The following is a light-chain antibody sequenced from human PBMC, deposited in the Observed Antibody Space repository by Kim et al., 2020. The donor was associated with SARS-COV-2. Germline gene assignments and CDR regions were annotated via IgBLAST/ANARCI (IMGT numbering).Light chain of an antibody. V-gene: IGKV1-39*01. CDR2: AAS. Sequence: DIQMTQSPSSLSASVGDRVTITCRASQSISGYLNWYQQKPGKAPNLLIYAASNLQDGVPSRFSGSGFGTDFTLTITSLQPEDLATYYCQQSDTPPYTFGQGTKLEIK. CDR1: QSISGY. CDR3: QQSDTPPYT. J-gene: IGKJ2*01.